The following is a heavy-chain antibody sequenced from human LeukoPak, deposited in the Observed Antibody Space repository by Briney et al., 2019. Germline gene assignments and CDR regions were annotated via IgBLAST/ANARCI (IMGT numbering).Heavy chain of an antibody. V-gene: IGHV4-59*01. CDR2: IYYSGST. Sequence: SETLSLTCTVAGGSMSGYFWSWIRQPPGKGLEWIGYIYYSGSTNYNPSLKSRVTISVDTSKNQFSLKLSSVTAADTAVYYCARSITSSWYGDFQHWGQGTLVTVSS. CDR1: GGSMSGYF. J-gene: IGHJ1*01. CDR3: ARSITSSWYGDFQH. D-gene: IGHD6-13*01.